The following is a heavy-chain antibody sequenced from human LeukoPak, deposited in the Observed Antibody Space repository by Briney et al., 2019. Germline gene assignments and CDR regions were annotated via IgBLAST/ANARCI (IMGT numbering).Heavy chain of an antibody. CDR1: GGSFSGYY. Sequence: SETLSLTCAVYGGSFSGYYWSWIRQPPGRGLEWIGEINHSGSTNYNPSLKSRVTISVDTSKNQFSLKLSSVTAADTAVYYCARVGWRVFDYWGQGTLVTVSS. CDR2: INHSGST. D-gene: IGHD6-19*01. J-gene: IGHJ4*02. V-gene: IGHV4-34*01. CDR3: ARVGWRVFDY.